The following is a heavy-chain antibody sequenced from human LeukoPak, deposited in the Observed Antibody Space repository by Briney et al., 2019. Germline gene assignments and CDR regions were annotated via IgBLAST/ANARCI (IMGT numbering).Heavy chain of an antibody. D-gene: IGHD2-2*01. V-gene: IGHV3-21*01. CDR1: GFLFSSYG. J-gene: IGHJ4*01. Sequence: PGGSLRLSCAASGFLFSSYGMGWVRQAPGKGLEWVSSISSIGSDTYYADSVKGRFTISRDNAKNSLYLQMNSLRAEDTAVYYCATRSSHATSCYVYLFWYYWGNGALVTLCS. CDR2: ISSIGSDT. CDR3: ATRSSHATSCYVYLFWYY.